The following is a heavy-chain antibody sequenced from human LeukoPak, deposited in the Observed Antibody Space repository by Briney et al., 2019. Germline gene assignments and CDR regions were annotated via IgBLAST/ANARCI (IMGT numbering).Heavy chain of an antibody. CDR2: IKEDESEK. CDR1: GFTFSSYG. V-gene: IGHV3-7*05. D-gene: IGHD2-15*01. Sequence: PGGSLRLSCAASGFTFSSYGMSWVRQAPGKGLEWVANIKEDESEKYYVDSVKGRFTISRDNAKNSLYLQMSSLRAEDTAVYYCARGWYRDYWGQGTLVTVSS. CDR3: ARGWYRDY. J-gene: IGHJ4*02.